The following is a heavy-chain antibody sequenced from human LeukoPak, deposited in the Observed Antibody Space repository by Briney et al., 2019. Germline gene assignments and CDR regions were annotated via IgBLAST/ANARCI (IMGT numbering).Heavy chain of an antibody. V-gene: IGHV3-30*04. CDR1: GFTFSSYA. J-gene: IGHJ4*02. D-gene: IGHD1-26*01. CDR2: ISYDGSNK. CDR3: ARIGGSYKYYFDY. Sequence: GGSLRLSCAASGFTFSSYAMHWVRQAPGKGLEWVAIISYDGSNKYYADSVKGRFTLSRDNSKNTLYLQMNSLRAEDTAVYYCARIGGSYKYYFDYWGQGTLVTVSS.